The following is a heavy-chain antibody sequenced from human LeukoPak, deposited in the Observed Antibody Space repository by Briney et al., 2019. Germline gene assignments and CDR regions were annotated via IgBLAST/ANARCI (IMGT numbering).Heavy chain of an antibody. CDR3: ARDYMDV. J-gene: IGHJ6*03. V-gene: IGHV3-53*01. CDR1: GFIVSSNY. Sequence: GGSLRLSCAASGFIVSSNYMSWVRQAPGKGLGWVSVIYVDGSTYYADSVKGRFSISRDNSKNTLSLQMNSLRAEDTAVYYCARDYMDVWGKGTTVTVSS. CDR2: IYVDGST.